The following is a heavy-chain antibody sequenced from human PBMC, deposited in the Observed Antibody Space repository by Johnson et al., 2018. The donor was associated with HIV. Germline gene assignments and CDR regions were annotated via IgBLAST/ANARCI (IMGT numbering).Heavy chain of an antibody. Sequence: VQLVESGGGLVQPGGSLRLSCAASGFTFSSYGMSWVRQGPGKGLEWVSGINWNGGSTGYADSLKGRFTISRDNAKNSLYLQMNSLRAEGTALYYCARSVGYYDSSAYSYVDAFDIWGQGTMVTVSS. CDR1: GFTFSSYG. CDR2: INWNGGST. CDR3: ARSVGYYDSSAYSYVDAFDI. D-gene: IGHD3-22*01. J-gene: IGHJ3*02. V-gene: IGHV3-20*04.